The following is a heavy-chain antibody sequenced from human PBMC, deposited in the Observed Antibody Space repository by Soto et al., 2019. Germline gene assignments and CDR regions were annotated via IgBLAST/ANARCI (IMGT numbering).Heavy chain of an antibody. D-gene: IGHD3-16*01. CDR1: GFSLSTSGVG. CDR3: AHTREGASRVWGTGRYFQY. V-gene: IGHV2-5*02. Sequence: QITLKESGPTLVKPTHTLTLTCTFSGFSLSTSGVGVGWIRQPPGKALEWLALIYWDDDKRYSPSLNSRLTISKDTCKHQVFLTIANMDPGDTATYCCAHTREGASRVWGTGRYFQYWGQGTLVTVSP. J-gene: IGHJ1*01. CDR2: IYWDDDK.